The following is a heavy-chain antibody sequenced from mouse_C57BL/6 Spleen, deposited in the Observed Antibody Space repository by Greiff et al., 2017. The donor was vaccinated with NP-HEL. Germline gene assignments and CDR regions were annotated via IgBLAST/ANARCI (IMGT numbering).Heavy chain of an antibody. J-gene: IGHJ3*01. CDR1: GFTFSSYA. Sequence: EVQLVESGGGLVKPGGSLKLSCAASGFTFSSYAMSWVRQTPEKRLEWVATISDGGSYTYYPDNVQGRFTISRDNAKNNLYLQMSHLKSEDTAMYYCARGRLTGTTWFADWGQGALVTVSA. D-gene: IGHD4-1*01. CDR2: ISDGGSYT. V-gene: IGHV5-4*01. CDR3: ARGRLTGTTWFAD.